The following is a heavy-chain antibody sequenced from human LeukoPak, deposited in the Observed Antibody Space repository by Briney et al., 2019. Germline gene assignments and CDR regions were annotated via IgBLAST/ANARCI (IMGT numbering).Heavy chain of an antibody. J-gene: IGHJ4*02. CDR2: MNPNSGNT. CDR1: GYTFTSYD. D-gene: IGHD2-2*01. Sequence: ASVKVSCKASGYTFTSYDINWVRQATGQGLEWMGWMNPNSGNTGYAQKLQGRVTMTTDTSTSTAYMELRSLRSDDTAVYYCARDRDVVPAAKSYWGQGTLVTVSS. V-gene: IGHV1-8*02. CDR3: ARDRDVVPAAKSY.